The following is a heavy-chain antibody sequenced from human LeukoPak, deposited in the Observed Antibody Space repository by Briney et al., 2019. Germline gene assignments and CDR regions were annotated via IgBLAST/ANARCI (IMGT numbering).Heavy chain of an antibody. J-gene: IGHJ5*01. CDR2: IYHTGIN. Sequence: SETLSLTCSISGFSITTHYWSWLRQPPGKGLEWIGYIYHTGINKYNPSLKSRVTISVDTSKKQFSLKLSSVTAADTAVYYCARTAYSSGYFPNWFDSWGQGTLVTVSS. D-gene: IGHD3-22*01. V-gene: IGHV4-59*03. CDR1: GFSITTHY. CDR3: ARTAYSSGYFPNWFDS.